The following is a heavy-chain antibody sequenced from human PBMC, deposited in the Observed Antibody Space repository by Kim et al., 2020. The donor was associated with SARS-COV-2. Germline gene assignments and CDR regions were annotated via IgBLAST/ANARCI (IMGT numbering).Heavy chain of an antibody. CDR2: IIPIFGTA. D-gene: IGHD3-10*01. CDR3: ARGDLGVLLWFGELWD. Sequence: SVKVSCKASGGTFSTYAISWVRQAPGQGLEWMGAIIPIFGTANYAQKFQGRVAITTDKSTSTAYMELSSLRSEDTAVCYCARGDLGVLLWFGELWDWGQGTLVTVSS. V-gene: IGHV1-69*05. J-gene: IGHJ4*02. CDR1: GGTFSTYA.